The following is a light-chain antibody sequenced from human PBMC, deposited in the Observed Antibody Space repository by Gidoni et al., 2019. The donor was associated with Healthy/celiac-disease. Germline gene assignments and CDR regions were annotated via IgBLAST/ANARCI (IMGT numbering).Light chain of an antibody. V-gene: IGKV3-20*01. CDR3: QQYGSSPT. CDR2: GAS. Sequence: ELGLRRSPGTLSLSPGERATLSCRASQSVSSSYLAWYQQKPGQAPRLLIYGASSRATGIPDRFSGSGSGTDFTLTISRLEPEDFAVYYCQQYGSSPTFGQGTKVEIK. J-gene: IGKJ1*01. CDR1: QSVSSSY.